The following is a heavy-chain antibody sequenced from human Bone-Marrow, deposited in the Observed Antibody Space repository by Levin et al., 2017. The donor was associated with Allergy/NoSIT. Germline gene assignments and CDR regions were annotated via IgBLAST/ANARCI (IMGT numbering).Heavy chain of an antibody. CDR3: ARDREHSYGTDLDH. CDR2: IYNTGTT. J-gene: IGHJ4*02. CDR1: GGSISTYH. V-gene: IGHV4-59*01. Sequence: SCNVSGGSISTYHWNWIRQPPGKGLERMGEIYNTGTTNYNPSLKSHITISLDTPRNQITRRLRTKTAADTAVYYCARDREHSYGTDLDHRGQGTLVTVSS. D-gene: IGHD1-1*01.